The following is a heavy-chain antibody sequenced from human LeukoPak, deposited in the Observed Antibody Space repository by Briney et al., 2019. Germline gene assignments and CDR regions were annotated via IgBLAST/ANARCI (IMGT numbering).Heavy chain of an antibody. D-gene: IGHD3-3*01. CDR1: GITVSSNY. Sequence: PGGSLRLSCAASGITVSSNYMSWVRQAPGKGLEWVSILYSATSTHYADSVKGRFTVSRDNSKNTLYLQMNSLRAEDTAVYFCARDYQIRFLEWIEGGRLDYWGQGTLVIVSS. CDR2: LYSATST. CDR3: ARDYQIRFLEWIEGGRLDY. V-gene: IGHV3-53*01. J-gene: IGHJ4*02.